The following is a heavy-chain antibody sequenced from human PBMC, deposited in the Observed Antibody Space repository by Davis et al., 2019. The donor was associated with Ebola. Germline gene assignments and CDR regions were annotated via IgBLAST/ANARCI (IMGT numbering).Heavy chain of an antibody. V-gene: IGHV4-59*01. CDR2: IYYSGTT. Sequence: SETLSLTCTVSGGSFSTYYWSWVRQPPGKGLEWVGYIYYSGTTHYNPSLRGRVTISVDTSKKHFSLKLGSVTAADTAVYYCARGSPGYDYFDYWGQGTLVTVSS. J-gene: IGHJ4*02. CDR3: ARGSPGYDYFDY. CDR1: GGSFSTYY. D-gene: IGHD2-15*01.